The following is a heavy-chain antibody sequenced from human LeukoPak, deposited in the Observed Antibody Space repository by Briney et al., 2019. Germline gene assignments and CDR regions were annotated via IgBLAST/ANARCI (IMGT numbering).Heavy chain of an antibody. Sequence: GGSLRLSCAASGFNVRSYYMSWVRQAPGKGLEWVSSISSSSSYIYYADSVKGRFTISRDNAKNSLYLQMNSLRAEDTAVYYCARDMDVAAAGTFDPWGQGTLVTVSS. J-gene: IGHJ5*02. CDR2: ISSSSSYI. V-gene: IGHV3-21*01. D-gene: IGHD6-13*01. CDR3: ARDMDVAAAGTFDP. CDR1: GFNVRSYY.